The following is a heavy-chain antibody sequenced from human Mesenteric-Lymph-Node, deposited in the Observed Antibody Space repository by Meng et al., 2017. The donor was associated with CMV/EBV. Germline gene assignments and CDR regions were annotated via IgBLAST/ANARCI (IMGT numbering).Heavy chain of an antibody. CDR3: ARVSGRDYGGDDY. CDR1: GGSISSGYY. V-gene: IGHV4-38-2*02. J-gene: IGHJ4*02. CDR2: IFHSGSA. Sequence: SETLSLTCTVSGGSISSGYYWVWIRQPPGEGLEWIGWIFHSGSAYYSPSLRSRVTMSVDTSRNHLSLKLTSVTAADTAFYYCARVSGRDYGGDDYWGQGTLVTVSS. D-gene: IGHD4-17*01.